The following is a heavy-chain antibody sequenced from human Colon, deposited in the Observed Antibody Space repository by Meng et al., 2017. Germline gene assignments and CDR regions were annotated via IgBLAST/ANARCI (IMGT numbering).Heavy chain of an antibody. D-gene: IGHD5-18*01. V-gene: IGHV4-4*02. CDR1: VGFITNDKW. Sequence: GELEEWGPGVVSPSWTLPLTSACAVGFITNDKWWVWVPQPPGKGLEWIGDIFHAGNTNYNPSLKSRVIMSLDKSKNQYSLTLTSVTAADTAVYYCARDFHSAMTVFDSWGQGTLVTVSS. CDR3: ARDFHSAMTVFDS. J-gene: IGHJ4*02. CDR2: IFHAGNT.